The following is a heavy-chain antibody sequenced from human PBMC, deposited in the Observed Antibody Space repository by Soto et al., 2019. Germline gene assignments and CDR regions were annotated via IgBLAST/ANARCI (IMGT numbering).Heavy chain of an antibody. CDR2: ISGSGGST. CDR1: GFTFSSYA. V-gene: IGHV3-23*01. J-gene: IGHJ4*02. Sequence: EVQLLESGGGLVQPGGSLRLSCAASGFTFSSYAMSWVRQAPGKGLEWVSAISGSGGSTYYADSVKGRFTISRDNAKNTLYLQMNSLRADDTAVYYCATAREYQLLFYFDYWGQGTLVTVSS. CDR3: ATAREYQLLFYFDY. D-gene: IGHD2-2*01.